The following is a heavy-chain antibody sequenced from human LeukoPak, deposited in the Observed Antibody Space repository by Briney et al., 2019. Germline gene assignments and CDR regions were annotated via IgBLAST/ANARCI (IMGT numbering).Heavy chain of an antibody. J-gene: IGHJ4*02. V-gene: IGHV3-21*01. Sequence: PGGSLRLSCAASGFMFSGYSMNWVRRAPGKGLEWVSSISSSSSYIFYADSVKGRFTISRDSAKNSLYLQMNSLRAEDTAVYYCARVSGYGAYFDYWGQGTLVTVSS. CDR1: GFMFSGYS. CDR2: ISSSSSYI. CDR3: ARVSGYGAYFDY. D-gene: IGHD5-12*01.